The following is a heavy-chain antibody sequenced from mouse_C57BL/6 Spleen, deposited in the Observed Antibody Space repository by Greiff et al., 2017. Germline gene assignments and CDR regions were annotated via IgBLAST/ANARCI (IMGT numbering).Heavy chain of an antibody. CDR2: IRNKANNHAT. D-gene: IGHD1-1*01. CDR1: GFTFSDAW. CDR3: TRNYGSSVWYFDV. J-gene: IGHJ1*03. V-gene: IGHV6-6*01. Sequence: VKLVESGGGLVQPGGSMRLSCAASGFTFSDAWMDWVRQSPEKGLEWVAEIRNKANNHATYYAGSVKGRFTISRDDSKSSVYLQMNSLRAEDTGIYYCTRNYGSSVWYFDVWRTAATVTVSS.